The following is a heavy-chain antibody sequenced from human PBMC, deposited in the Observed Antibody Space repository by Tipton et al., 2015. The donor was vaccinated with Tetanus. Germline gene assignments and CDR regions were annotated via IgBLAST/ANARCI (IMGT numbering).Heavy chain of an antibody. V-gene: IGHV4-59*01. CDR3: ARWANRPRNYFDY. D-gene: IGHD1-26*01. CDR1: GGSISSYY. CDR2: IYYSGST. Sequence: LRLSCTVSGGSISSYYWSWIRQPPGKGLEWIGYIYYSGSTNYNPSLKSRVTISVDTSKNQFSLKLSSVTAADTAVYYCARWANRPRNYFDYWGQGTLVTVSS. J-gene: IGHJ4*02.